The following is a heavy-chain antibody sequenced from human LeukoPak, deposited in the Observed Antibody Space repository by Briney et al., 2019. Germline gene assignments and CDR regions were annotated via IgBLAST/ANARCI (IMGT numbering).Heavy chain of an antibody. J-gene: IGHJ3*02. CDR2: INQSGST. D-gene: IGHD3-22*01. Sequence: SETLSLTCAVYGGSFSGYYWGWIRQPPGKGLEWIGEINQSGSTNYNPSLKSRVTISVDTSQNQFSLKLSSVTAADTAVYYCARGGVYYYDSSDTFDIWGQGTMVTVSS. CDR3: ARGGVYYYDSSDTFDI. CDR1: GGSFSGYY. V-gene: IGHV4-34*01.